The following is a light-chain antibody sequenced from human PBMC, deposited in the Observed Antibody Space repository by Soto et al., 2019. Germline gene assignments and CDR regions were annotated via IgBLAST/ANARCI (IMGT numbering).Light chain of an antibody. J-gene: IGLJ1*01. CDR2: DNN. V-gene: IGLV1-51*01. Sequence: QSALTQPPSVSAAPGQKVTISCSGSSSNIGNNYVSWYQQLPGTAPKLLIYDNNKRPSGIPDRFSGSQSGTSATLGITRLQTGEGAVNYCGTGDSTLMANNYVFGTGTKVTV. CDR3: GTGDSTLMANNYV. CDR1: SSNIGNNY.